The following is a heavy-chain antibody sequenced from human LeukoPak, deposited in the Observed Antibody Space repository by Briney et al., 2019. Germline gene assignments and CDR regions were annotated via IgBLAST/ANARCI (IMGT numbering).Heavy chain of an antibody. Sequence: ASVKVSCKASGYTFTSYDINWVRQATGQGLEWMGWMNPNSGNTGYAQKFQGRVTMTRNTSISTAYMELSSLRSEGTAVYYCASSPSSSSEIDYWGQGTLVTVSS. CDR3: ASSPSSSSEIDY. CDR1: GYTFTSYD. CDR2: MNPNSGNT. J-gene: IGHJ4*02. D-gene: IGHD6-6*01. V-gene: IGHV1-8*01.